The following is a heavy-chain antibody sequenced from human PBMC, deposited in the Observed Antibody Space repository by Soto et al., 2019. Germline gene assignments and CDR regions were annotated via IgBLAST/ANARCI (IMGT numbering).Heavy chain of an antibody. CDR2: IYYSGST. CDR1: GGSISSYY. CDR3: ARSREGPTVDV. Sequence: SETLSLTCTVSGGSISSYYWSWIRQPPGKGLEWIGYIYYSGSTNYNPSLKSRVTISVDTSKNQFSLKLSSVTAADTAVYYCARSREGPTVDVWGQGTTVTVSS. V-gene: IGHV4-59*12. J-gene: IGHJ6*02.